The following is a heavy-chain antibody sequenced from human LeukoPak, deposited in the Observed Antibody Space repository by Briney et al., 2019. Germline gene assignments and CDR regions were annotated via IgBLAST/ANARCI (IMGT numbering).Heavy chain of an antibody. CDR1: GFTFSSYA. D-gene: IGHD4-23*01. CDR2: ISGSGGST. J-gene: IGHJ6*03. CDR3: AKGGGNPRGDYYYYYMDV. Sequence: GGSLRLSCAASGFTFSSYAMSWVRQAPGKGLEWVSAISGSGGSTYYADSVKGRFTISRDISKNTLYLQMNSLRAEDTAVYYCAKGGGNPRGDYYYYYMDVWGKGTTVTVSS. V-gene: IGHV3-23*01.